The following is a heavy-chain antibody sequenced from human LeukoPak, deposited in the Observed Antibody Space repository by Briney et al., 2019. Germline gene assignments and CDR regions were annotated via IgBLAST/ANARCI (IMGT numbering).Heavy chain of an antibody. J-gene: IGHJ4*02. CDR3: ARGGIVVVPAAKVDTAIRVGGLRDY. CDR2: INPYSGGT. Sequence: ASVKVSCKLSAYTFTGFYVHWGRQSPRPVRGWLGWINPYSGGTNHAQKFQGRVTMTRDTSISTAYMELSRLRSGDTAVYYCARGGIVVVPAAKVDTAIRVGGLRDYWGQGTLVTVSS. V-gene: IGHV1-2*02. D-gene: IGHD2-2*01. CDR1: AYTFTGFY.